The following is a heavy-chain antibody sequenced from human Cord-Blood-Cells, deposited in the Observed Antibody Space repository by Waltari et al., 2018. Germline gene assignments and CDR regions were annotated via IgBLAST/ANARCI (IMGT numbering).Heavy chain of an antibody. CDR1: GFTFSSYS. CDR3: ARAVRERRIDY. D-gene: IGHD1-1*01. V-gene: IGHV3-21*05. CDR2: ICRSSKYI. J-gene: IGHJ4*02. Sequence: EVQLVESGGGLVKPGGSLRLSCAASGFTFSSYSMNGVRQAPGQGLEVVSCICRSSKYIYDADSVKGRFTISRDNDRNSLYLQMNSLRAEVTAVYYCARAVRERRIDYWGQGTLVTVSS.